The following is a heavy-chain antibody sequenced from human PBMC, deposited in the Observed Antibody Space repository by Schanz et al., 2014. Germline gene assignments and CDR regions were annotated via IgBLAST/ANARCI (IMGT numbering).Heavy chain of an antibody. CDR3: AKELNRRGGQTNFYYYYGMDV. CDR1: GFNFSNYD. V-gene: IGHV3-30*18. J-gene: IGHJ6*02. D-gene: IGHD5-12*01. Sequence: VQLVESGGGVVQPGRSLRLSCAASGFNFSNYDIHWVRQAPGKGLEWVALIYYNGTNKYYADSVKGRFTISRDNSQNTLYLQMNPRRTEDPPVYYCAKELNRRGGQTNFYYYYGMDVWGQGPTVTVSS. CDR2: IYYNGTNK.